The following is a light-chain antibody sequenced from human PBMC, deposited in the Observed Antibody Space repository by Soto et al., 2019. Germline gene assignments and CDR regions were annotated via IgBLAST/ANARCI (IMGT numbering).Light chain of an antibody. CDR1: SSDVGGYNY. J-gene: IGLJ3*02. CDR2: EVS. CDR3: SSYAGSTSVGV. V-gene: IGLV2-8*01. Sequence: QSALTQPPSASGSPGQSVAISCTGTSSDVGGYNYVSWYQQHPGKAPKLMIYEVSKRPSGVPDRFSGSKSGNTASLTVSGLQAEDEADYYCSSYAGSTSVGVFGGGTKLTVL.